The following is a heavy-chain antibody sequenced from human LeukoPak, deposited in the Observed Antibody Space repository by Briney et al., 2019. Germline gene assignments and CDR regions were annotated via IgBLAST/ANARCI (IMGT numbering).Heavy chain of an antibody. D-gene: IGHD2-2*01. CDR3: AREQVCSSTSCYHAKARYYYYGMDV. CDR1: GGSISSYY. V-gene: IGHV4-4*07. CDR2: IYSNGST. J-gene: IGHJ6*02. Sequence: SETLSLTCTVSGGSISSYYWSWIRQPAGKGLEWIGRIYSNGSTNYNPSLKSRVTMSVDTSKNQSSLKLSSVTAEDTAVYYCAREQVCSSTSCYHAKARYYYYGMDVWGQGTTVTVSS.